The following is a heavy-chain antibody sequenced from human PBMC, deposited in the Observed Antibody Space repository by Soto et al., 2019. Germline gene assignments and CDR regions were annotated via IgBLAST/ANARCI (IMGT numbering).Heavy chain of an antibody. V-gene: IGHV4-39*01. Sequence: QLQLQESGPGLVKPSETLSLTCTVSGGSISSSSYYWGWIRQPPGKGLEWIGSIYYSGSTYYNPSLKSRVTISVDTSKNQCSLKLSSVTAADTAVYYWARQRQQLETNWFDPWGQGTLVTVSS. CDR3: ARQRQQLETNWFDP. CDR2: IYYSGST. CDR1: GGSISSSSYY. J-gene: IGHJ5*02. D-gene: IGHD6-13*01.